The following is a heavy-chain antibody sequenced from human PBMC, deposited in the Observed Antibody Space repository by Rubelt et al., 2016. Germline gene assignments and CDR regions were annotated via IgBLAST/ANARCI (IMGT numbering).Heavy chain of an antibody. CDR3: ARHPGDGGNSEDWFDP. CDR2: IDPSDSYT. D-gene: IGHD4-23*01. V-gene: IGHV5-10-1*01. CDR1: GYSFTSYW. J-gene: IGHJ5*02. Sequence: EVQLVQSGAEVKKPGESLRISCKGSGYSFTSYWISWVRQMPGKGLEWMGRIDPSDSYTNYSPSFQGHVTSSADKSISTAYLQWSSLKASDTAMYYYARHPGDGGNSEDWFDPWGQGTLVTVSS.